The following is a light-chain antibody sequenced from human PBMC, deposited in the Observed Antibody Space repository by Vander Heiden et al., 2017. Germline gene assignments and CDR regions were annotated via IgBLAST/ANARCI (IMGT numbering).Light chain of an antibody. CDR2: DVS. CDR3: SSYEGSYTPGV. V-gene: IGLV2-11*01. Sequence: HSTLTKTLPLSWPPGRSGTISCTGTSSDVGGYNYVTWYQQNPGKAPKLMIYDVSKRPSGVPDRFSGSKSGNTASLTISGLQAEDEADYYCSSYEGSYTPGVFGGGTKLTVL. J-gene: IGLJ3*02. CDR1: SSDVGGYNY.